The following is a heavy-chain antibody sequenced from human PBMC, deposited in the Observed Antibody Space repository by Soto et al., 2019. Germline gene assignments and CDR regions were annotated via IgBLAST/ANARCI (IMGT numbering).Heavy chain of an antibody. V-gene: IGHV1-18*01. CDR2: IRPNDGHT. CDR1: GYTFTSYG. Sequence: ASVKVSCKGLGYTFTSYGISWVRQAPGQGLEWMGWIRPNDGHTNYAQKFQDRVTMTRDTSTTTVYMDLRSLGSDDAAVYYCAIIGSGDYSDFDYWGQGTLVTVSS. CDR3: AIIGSGDYSDFDY. D-gene: IGHD4-4*01. J-gene: IGHJ4*02.